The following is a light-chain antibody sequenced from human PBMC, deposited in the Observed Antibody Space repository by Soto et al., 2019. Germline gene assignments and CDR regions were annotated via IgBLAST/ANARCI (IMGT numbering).Light chain of an antibody. CDR1: QSISTW. CDR3: QQYNSYQWT. CDR2: EAS. J-gene: IGKJ1*01. V-gene: IGKV1-5*01. Sequence: MHMGRTPWTLARAVGCCSALSSWASQSISTWLAWYQQKPGKAPKVLIYEASKLESGVPSRFSGSGSGTEFTLTISTLQPDDVATYYCQQYNSYQWTFGQGTKVDIK.